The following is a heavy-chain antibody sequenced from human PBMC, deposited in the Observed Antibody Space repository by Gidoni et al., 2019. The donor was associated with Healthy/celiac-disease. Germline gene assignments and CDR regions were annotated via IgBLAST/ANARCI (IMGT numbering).Heavy chain of an antibody. Sequence: QVQLPESGPGLVKPSGTPSLTCAAPGGSISSSNWWSWVRQPPGKGLEWIGEIYHRGSTNYNPSLKSRVTISVDKSKNQCSLKLSSVTAADTAVYYCARDVGTYYDYVWGSYRHTVFDYWGQGTLVTVSS. CDR1: GGSISSSNW. J-gene: IGHJ4*02. V-gene: IGHV4-4*02. CDR3: ARDVGTYYDYVWGSYRHTVFDY. D-gene: IGHD3-16*02. CDR2: IYHRGST.